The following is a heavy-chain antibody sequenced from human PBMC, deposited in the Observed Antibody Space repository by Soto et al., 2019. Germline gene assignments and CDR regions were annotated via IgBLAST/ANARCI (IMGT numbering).Heavy chain of an antibody. CDR3: ASMLGYFDIRGHYLAFDY. V-gene: IGHV4-4*02. J-gene: IGHJ4*01. Sequence: SETLSLTCVVSGGSISNSNWWSWVRQPPGKGLEWIGEIYHSGSTNYNASLKSRVTISVDKSKNQFSLKLRFVTAADTAVYYCASMLGYFDIRGHYLAFDYWGHGTLVTVSS. D-gene: IGHD3-22*01. CDR2: IYHSGST. CDR1: GGSISNSNW.